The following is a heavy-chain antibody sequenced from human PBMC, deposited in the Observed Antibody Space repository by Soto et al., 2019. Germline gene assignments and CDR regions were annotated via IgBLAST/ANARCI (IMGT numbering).Heavy chain of an antibody. CDR1: GGSISSTNW. V-gene: IGHV4-4*02. CDR3: AKVVLGAPDC. D-gene: IGHD1-26*01. J-gene: IGHJ4*02. CDR2: IYHGGST. Sequence: QVQLPESGPGLVKPSGTLSLTCAVSGGSISSTNWWSWVRQPPGKGLEWIGEIYHGGSTNYNPSLESRVTISVDKSKNQFSLKLNSVTAADTAVYYWAKVVLGAPDCLGEGTLVTVSS.